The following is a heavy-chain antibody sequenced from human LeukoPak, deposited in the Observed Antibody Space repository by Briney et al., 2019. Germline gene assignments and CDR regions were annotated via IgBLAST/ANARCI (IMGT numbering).Heavy chain of an antibody. D-gene: IGHD6-6*01. Sequence: GGSLRLSCAASGFTFSDYYMSWIRQAPGKGLEWVSYISSSSSYTNYADSVKGRFTISRDNAKNSLYLQMSSLRAEDTAVYYCQGGEDSSSSGDYWGQGTLVTVSS. CDR3: QGGEDSSSSGDY. CDR2: ISSSSSYT. CDR1: GFTFSDYY. J-gene: IGHJ4*02. V-gene: IGHV3-11*06.